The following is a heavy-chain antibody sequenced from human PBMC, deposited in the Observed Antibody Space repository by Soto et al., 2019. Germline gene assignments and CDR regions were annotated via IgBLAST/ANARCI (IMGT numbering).Heavy chain of an antibody. V-gene: IGHV1-69*02. J-gene: IGHJ6*02. Sequence: ASVKVSCKASGGTFSSYTISWVRQAPGQGLEWMGRITPILGIANYAQKFQGRVTITADKSTSTAYMELSSLRSEDTAVYYCAIVVVAATPDLSYYYYGMDVWGQGTTVTV. CDR1: GGTFSSYT. D-gene: IGHD2-15*01. CDR3: AIVVVAATPDLSYYYYGMDV. CDR2: ITPILGIA.